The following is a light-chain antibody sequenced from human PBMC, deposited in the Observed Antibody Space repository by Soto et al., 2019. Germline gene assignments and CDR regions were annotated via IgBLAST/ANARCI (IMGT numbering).Light chain of an antibody. V-gene: IGKV3D-15*01. CDR1: QSISSN. Sequence: EIVMTQSPATLSVSPGERATLSCRASQSISSNLAGYQQKPGQSPRLLIYGAATRATDIPARFSGSGSGTDFTLTMSGLQSEDFAIYYCQQYNNWPRTFGQGTKVEIK. J-gene: IGKJ1*01. CDR3: QQYNNWPRT. CDR2: GAA.